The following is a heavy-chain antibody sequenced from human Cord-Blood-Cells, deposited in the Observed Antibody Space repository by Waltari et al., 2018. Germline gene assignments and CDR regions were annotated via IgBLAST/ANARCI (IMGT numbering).Heavy chain of an antibody. J-gene: IGHJ4*02. CDR1: GFTFSSYA. V-gene: IGHV3-30-3*01. Sequence: QVQLVESGGGVVQPERSLRLSCAASGFTFSSYAMHWVRQAPGKGLEWVAVISYDGSNKYYADSVKGRFTISRDNSKNTLYLQMNSLRAEDTAVYYCARDDIVVVIAIDYWGQGTLVTVSS. CDR2: ISYDGSNK. CDR3: ARDDIVVVIAIDY. D-gene: IGHD2-21*01.